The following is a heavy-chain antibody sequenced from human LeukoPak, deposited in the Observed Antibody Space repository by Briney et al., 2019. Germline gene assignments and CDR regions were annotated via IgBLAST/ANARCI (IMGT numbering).Heavy chain of an antibody. D-gene: IGHD3-10*01. CDR2: ISGSGGST. V-gene: IGHV3-23*01. J-gene: IGHJ6*02. Sequence: PGGSLRLSCAASGLTFSSYAMSWARQAPGKGLEWVSAISGSGGSTYYADSVKGRFTISRDNSKNTLYLQMNSLRAEDTAVYYCAKVALNYYGSGSYYGMDVWGQGTTVTVSS. CDR1: GLTFSSYA. CDR3: AKVALNYYGSGSYYGMDV.